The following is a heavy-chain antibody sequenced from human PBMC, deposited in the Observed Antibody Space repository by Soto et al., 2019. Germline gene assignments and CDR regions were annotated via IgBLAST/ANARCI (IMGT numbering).Heavy chain of an antibody. CDR2: INHSGST. Sequence: QVQLQQWGAGLLKPSETLSLTCAVYGGSFSGYYWSWIRQPPGKGLEWIGEINHSGSTNYNPSLKSRVTISVDTSKNQFSLKLSSVTAADTAVYYCAMEFLEWFNKPTWGQGTLVTVSS. CDR3: AMEFLEWFNKPT. CDR1: GGSFSGYY. D-gene: IGHD3-3*01. V-gene: IGHV4-34*01. J-gene: IGHJ5*02.